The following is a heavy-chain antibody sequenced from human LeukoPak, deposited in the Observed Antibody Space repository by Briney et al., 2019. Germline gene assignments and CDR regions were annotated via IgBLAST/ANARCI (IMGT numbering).Heavy chain of an antibody. CDR1: GYSFTSYY. D-gene: IGHD1-26*01. V-gene: IGHV1-46*01. J-gene: IGHJ3*02. CDR3: ARSSAYYNEADI. Sequence: ASMKVSCKTSGYSFTSYYIHWVRQAPGQGLEWMGTINPSGGSTTYAQKFQGRLTMASDTSTSTVYMELSSLRSEDTAMYYCARSSAYYNEADIWGQGTMVTVSS. CDR2: INPSGGST.